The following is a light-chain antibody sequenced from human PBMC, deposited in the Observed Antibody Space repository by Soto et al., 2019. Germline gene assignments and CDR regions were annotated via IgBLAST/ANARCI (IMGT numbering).Light chain of an antibody. CDR2: AAS. CDR1: QTISSW. CDR3: QKYNSAPLT. J-gene: IGKJ4*01. Sequence: DIRMPQSPATLSVSLGDRVTITSQASQTISSWLAWYQQKPGKAPKLLIYAASTLQSGVPSRFSGSGYGTDFNLTISSLQTEDVATYYCQKYNSAPLTFGGGTKVDIK. V-gene: IGKV1-27*01.